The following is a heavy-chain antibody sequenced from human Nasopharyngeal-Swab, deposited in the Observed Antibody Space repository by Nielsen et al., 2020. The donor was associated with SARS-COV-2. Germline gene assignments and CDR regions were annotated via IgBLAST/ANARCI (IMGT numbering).Heavy chain of an antibody. CDR3: ARDTRMSYYYYYGMDV. Sequence: ASVKVSCKASGYTFTSYDINWVRQATGQGLEWMGWMNPNSGNTGYAQKFQGSVTMTRNTSISTAYMELSSLRSEDTAVYYCARDTRMSYYYYYGMDVWGQGTTVTVSS. CDR2: MNPNSGNT. D-gene: IGHD2-15*01. CDR1: GYTFTSYD. V-gene: IGHV1-8*01. J-gene: IGHJ6*02.